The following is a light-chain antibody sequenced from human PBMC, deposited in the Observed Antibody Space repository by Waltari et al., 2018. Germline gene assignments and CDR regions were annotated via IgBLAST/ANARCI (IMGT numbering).Light chain of an antibody. Sequence: AIRMTQPPSSLSASTGEGVTITCRASQGISNFLAWYQQKPGKAPDLLIYGASTLQSGVPSRFTGSGSGTDFTLTISRLHSEDFATYYCQQYYSHPVTFGQGTRLEI. CDR1: QGISNF. J-gene: IGKJ5*01. CDR2: GAS. CDR3: QQYYSHPVT. V-gene: IGKV1-8*01.